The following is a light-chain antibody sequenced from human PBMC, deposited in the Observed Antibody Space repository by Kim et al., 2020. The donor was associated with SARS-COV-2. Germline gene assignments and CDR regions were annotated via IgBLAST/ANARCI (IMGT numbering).Light chain of an antibody. Sequence: DIVMTQSPATLSASPGERVTLSCRASQNIRRNLAWYQQKPGQAPRLLIYGAFTRATDIPARFSGSGSGTDFTLTISSLQSEDFAVYFWQQYDNLPRFGQGTKV. V-gene: IGKV3-15*01. CDR1: QNIRRN. CDR3: QQYDNLPR. J-gene: IGKJ1*01. CDR2: GAF.